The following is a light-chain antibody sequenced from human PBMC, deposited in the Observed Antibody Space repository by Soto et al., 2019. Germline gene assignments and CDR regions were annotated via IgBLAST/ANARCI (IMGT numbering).Light chain of an antibody. CDR2: AAS. CDR1: QSISSH. Sequence: DLQMTQSPSSLSASVGDRVTITCRASQSISSHLNWYQQKPGKAPEFLIYAASNLQSGVPSRFSGSGSGTDFTLTITSLQPEDFATYYCQQSYTTPFTFGPGTKVDIK. CDR3: QQSYTTPFT. V-gene: IGKV1-39*01. J-gene: IGKJ3*01.